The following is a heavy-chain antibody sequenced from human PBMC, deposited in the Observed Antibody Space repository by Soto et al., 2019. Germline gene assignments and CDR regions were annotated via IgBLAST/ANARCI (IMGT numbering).Heavy chain of an antibody. Sequence: ASVKVSCKASGYTFTIYYMHCVRQSPLQGLEWMGIINPSGGSTSYAQKFQGRVTMTRDTSTSTVYMELSSLRSEDTAVYYCAREYSYGAYYYYGMDVWGQGTTVTVS. CDR3: AREYSYGAYYYYGMDV. D-gene: IGHD5-18*01. V-gene: IGHV1-46*01. CDR2: INPSGGST. CDR1: GYTFTIYY. J-gene: IGHJ6*02.